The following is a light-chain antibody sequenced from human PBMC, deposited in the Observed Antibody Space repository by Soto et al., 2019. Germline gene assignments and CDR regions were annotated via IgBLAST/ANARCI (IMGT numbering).Light chain of an antibody. CDR1: SSDVGGYNY. J-gene: IGLJ1*01. Sequence: QSVLTQPPSASGSPGQSVTISCTGTSSDVGGYNYVSWYQQHPGKAPQLVIYGVNKRASGVPDRFSGSKSGNTASLTVSELQAEDEADYYCSSYAGSNILYVFGTGTKLTVL. CDR2: GVN. CDR3: SSYAGSNILYV. V-gene: IGLV2-8*01.